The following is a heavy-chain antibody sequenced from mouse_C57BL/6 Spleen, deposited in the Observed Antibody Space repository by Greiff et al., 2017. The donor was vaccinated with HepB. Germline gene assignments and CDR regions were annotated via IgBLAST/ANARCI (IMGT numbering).Heavy chain of an antibody. CDR3: ARKEITTVLDYAMDY. J-gene: IGHJ4*01. V-gene: IGHV1-64*01. D-gene: IGHD1-1*01. CDR2: IHPNSGST. Sequence: VQLQQPGAELVKPGASVKLSCKASGYTFTSYWMHWVKQRPGQGLEWIGMIHPNSGSTNYNEKFKRKATLTVEKSSSTAYMQLSSLTSEDSAVYYCARKEITTVLDYAMDYWGQGTSVTVSS. CDR1: GYTFTSYW.